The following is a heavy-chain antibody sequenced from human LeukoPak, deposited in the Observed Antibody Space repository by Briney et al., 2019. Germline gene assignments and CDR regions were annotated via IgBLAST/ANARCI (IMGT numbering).Heavy chain of an antibody. CDR2: ISWNSGSI. CDR1: GFTFDDYA. Sequence: PGRSLRLSCAASGFTFDDYAMHWVRQAPGKGLEWVSGISWNSGSIGYADSVKGRFTISRDNAKNSLYLQMNSLRAEDTAVYYCAKDDLPRYSSSWYLRSDYYGMDVWGQGTTVTVSS. J-gene: IGHJ6*02. V-gene: IGHV3-9*01. D-gene: IGHD6-13*01. CDR3: AKDDLPRYSSSWYLRSDYYGMDV.